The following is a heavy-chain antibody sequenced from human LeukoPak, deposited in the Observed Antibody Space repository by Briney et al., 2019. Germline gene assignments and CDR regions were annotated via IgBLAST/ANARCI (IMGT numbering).Heavy chain of an antibody. Sequence: GGSLRLSCAASGFTFSSYAMHWVRQAPGKGLEWVAVISYDGSNKYYADSVEGRFTISRDNSKNTLYLQMNSLRAEDTAVYYCARVRWEVDYGDHMGAFDIWGQGTMVTVSS. D-gene: IGHD4-17*01. CDR1: GFTFSSYA. CDR2: ISYDGSNK. J-gene: IGHJ3*02. CDR3: ARVRWEVDYGDHMGAFDI. V-gene: IGHV3-30*04.